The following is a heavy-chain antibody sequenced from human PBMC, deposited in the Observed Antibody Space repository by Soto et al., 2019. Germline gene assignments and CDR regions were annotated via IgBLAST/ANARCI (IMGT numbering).Heavy chain of an antibody. CDR3: AKGTLQHGFDC. D-gene: IGHD6-13*01. J-gene: IGHJ4*02. CDR1: GLTFSTYA. V-gene: IGHV3-23*01. Sequence: EVQMLESGGGLVQPGGSLRLSCAASGLTFSTYAMSWVRQAPGKGLEWVSAITASGGHTYYADSVKGRFTISRDNSKNTLYLEMNSLRAEDTAVYYCAKGTLQHGFDCWGQGTLVTVSS. CDR2: ITASGGHT.